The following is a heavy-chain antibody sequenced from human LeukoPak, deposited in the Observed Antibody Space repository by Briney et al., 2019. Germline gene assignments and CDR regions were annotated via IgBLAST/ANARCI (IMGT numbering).Heavy chain of an antibody. CDR1: GYTFTNYY. Sequence: ASVKVSCKASGYTFTNYYINWVRQAPGQGLEWMGWISAYNFNPNYAQNLQGRVTMTTDTSTTTAYMELRSLRYDDTAVYYCARGSAQPHDYWGQGTLVTVSS. CDR2: ISAYNFNP. D-gene: IGHD2-2*01. CDR3: ARGSAQPHDY. V-gene: IGHV1-18*01. J-gene: IGHJ4*02.